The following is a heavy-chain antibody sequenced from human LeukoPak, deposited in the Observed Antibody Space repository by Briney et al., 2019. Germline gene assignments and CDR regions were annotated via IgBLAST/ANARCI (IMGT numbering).Heavy chain of an antibody. D-gene: IGHD6-13*01. J-gene: IGHJ4*02. Sequence: PGGSLRLSCAASGFTFSSYSMNWVRQAPGKGLEWVSAISGSGGSTYYADSVKGRFTISRDNSKNTVYLQMNSLRAEDTAVYYCATGGTRAATGRMGFWGQGTLVTVSS. CDR3: ATGGTRAATGRMGF. CDR2: ISGSGGST. CDR1: GFTFSSYS. V-gene: IGHV3-23*01.